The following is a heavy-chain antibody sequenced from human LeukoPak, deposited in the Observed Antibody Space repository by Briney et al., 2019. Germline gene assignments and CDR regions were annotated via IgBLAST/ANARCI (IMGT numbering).Heavy chain of an antibody. Sequence: GSSVKVSCKASGGTFSSYAISWVRQAPGQGLEWMGRIIPILGIANYAQKFQGRVTITADKSTSTAYMELSSLRSEDTAVYYCARDLGSAAAANNYYYAMDVWGQGTTVTVSS. V-gene: IGHV1-69*04. D-gene: IGHD6-13*01. J-gene: IGHJ6*02. CDR1: GGTFSSYA. CDR2: IIPILGIA. CDR3: ARDLGSAAAANNYYYAMDV.